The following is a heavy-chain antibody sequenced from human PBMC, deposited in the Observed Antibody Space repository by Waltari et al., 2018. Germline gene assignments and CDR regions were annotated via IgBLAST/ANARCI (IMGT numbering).Heavy chain of an antibody. V-gene: IGHV4-34*01. J-gene: IGHJ6*02. D-gene: IGHD1-26*01. CDR1: VGSFSGYY. CDR3: ARGRQYSGSYGTYYYYYGMDV. Sequence: QVQLQQWGAGLLKPSETLSLTCAVYVGSFSGYYWSWIRQPPGKGLEWIGEINHSVSTNYNPSLKSRVTISVDTSKNQFSLKLSSVTAADTAVYYCARGRQYSGSYGTYYYYYGMDVWGQGTTVTVSS. CDR2: INHSVST.